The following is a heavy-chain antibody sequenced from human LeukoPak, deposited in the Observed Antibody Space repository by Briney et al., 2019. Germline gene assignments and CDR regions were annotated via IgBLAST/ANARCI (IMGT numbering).Heavy chain of an antibody. J-gene: IGHJ4*02. CDR3: AREENNYDFDY. Sequence: ASVKVSCKASEYSFTGYYIHWVRQAPGQGLEWMGRINPNSGGTNYAQKFQGRVTVTRDTSISTAYMELSRLRSDDTAVYYCAREENNYDFDYWGQGTLVTVSS. V-gene: IGHV1-2*06. CDR2: INPNSGGT. D-gene: IGHD4-11*01. CDR1: EYSFTGYY.